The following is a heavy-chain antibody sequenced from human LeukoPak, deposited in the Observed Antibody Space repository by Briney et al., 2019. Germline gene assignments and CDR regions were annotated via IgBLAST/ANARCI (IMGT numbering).Heavy chain of an antibody. D-gene: IGHD2-2*01. V-gene: IGHV3-33*01. CDR2: IWYDGSNK. Sequence: GGSLRLSCAASGFTFSSYGMHWVRQAPGKGLEWVAVIWYDGSNKYYADSVKGRFTISRDNAKNSLYLQMNSLRAEDTAVYYCAREGYCSSTSCYDGAFDIWGQGTMVTVSS. J-gene: IGHJ3*02. CDR3: AREGYCSSTSCYDGAFDI. CDR1: GFTFSSYG.